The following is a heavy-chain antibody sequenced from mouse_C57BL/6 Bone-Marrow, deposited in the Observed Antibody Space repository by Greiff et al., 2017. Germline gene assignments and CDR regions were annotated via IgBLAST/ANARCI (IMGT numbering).Heavy chain of an antibody. CDR1: GFTFSDFY. Sequence: EVKLMESGGGLVQSGRSLRLSCATSGFTFSDFYMEWVRQAPGKGLEWIAASRNKANDYTTEYSASVKGRFIVSRDTSQSILYLQMNALRAEDTAIYYCARDKIYYAMDYWGQGTSVTVSS. V-gene: IGHV7-1*01. CDR2: SRNKANDYTT. CDR3: ARDKIYYAMDY. J-gene: IGHJ4*01.